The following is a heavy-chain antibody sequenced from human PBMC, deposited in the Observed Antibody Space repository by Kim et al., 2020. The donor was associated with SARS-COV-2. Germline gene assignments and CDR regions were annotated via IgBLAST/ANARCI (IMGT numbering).Heavy chain of an antibody. CDR3: ATKTPCLYYYYYGMDV. Sequence: SLKSRVTISLDTSKNEFSLKLSSVTAADTAVYYCATKTPCLYYYYYGMDVWGQGTTVTVSS. J-gene: IGHJ6*02. D-gene: IGHD2-15*01. V-gene: IGHV4-39*07.